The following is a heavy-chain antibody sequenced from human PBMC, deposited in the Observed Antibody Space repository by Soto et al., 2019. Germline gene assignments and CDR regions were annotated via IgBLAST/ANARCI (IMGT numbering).Heavy chain of an antibody. CDR1: GFPFSSYG. Sequence: GGSLRLSCAASGFPFSSYGMHWVRQAPGKGLEWVAVIWYDGSNKYYADSVKGRFTISRDNSKNTLYLQMDSLRAEDTAVYYCARGYCSGGSCYYYYYGMDVWGQGTTVTVSS. CDR2: IWYDGSNK. J-gene: IGHJ6*02. D-gene: IGHD2-15*01. CDR3: ARGYCSGGSCYYYYYGMDV. V-gene: IGHV3-33*01.